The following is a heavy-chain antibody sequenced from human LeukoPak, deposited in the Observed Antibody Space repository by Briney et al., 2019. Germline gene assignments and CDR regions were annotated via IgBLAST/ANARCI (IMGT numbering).Heavy chain of an antibody. Sequence: PSETLSLTCTVSGGSISSSSYYWGWIRQPPGKGLEWIGSIYYSGSTYYNPSLKSRVTISVDTSKNQFSLKLSSVTAADTAVYYCARSYYDSGIDAFDIWGQGTMVTVSS. CDR1: GGSISSSSYY. D-gene: IGHD3-22*01. CDR3: ARSYYDSGIDAFDI. V-gene: IGHV4-39*07. CDR2: IYYSGST. J-gene: IGHJ3*02.